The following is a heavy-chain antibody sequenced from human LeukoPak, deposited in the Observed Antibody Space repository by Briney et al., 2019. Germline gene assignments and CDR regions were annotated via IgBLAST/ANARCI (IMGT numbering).Heavy chain of an antibody. CDR1: GYSFTSYY. CDR3: ARWNYYFDY. CDR2: INPSGGST. J-gene: IGHJ4*02. V-gene: IGHV1-46*01. Sequence: ASVKVSCKASGYSFTSYYMHWVRQAPRQGLEWMGIINPSGGSTSYAQKSQGRVTMTRDMSTSTVYMELSSLSSEDTAVYYCARWNYYFDYWGQGTLVTVSS. D-gene: IGHD1-7*01.